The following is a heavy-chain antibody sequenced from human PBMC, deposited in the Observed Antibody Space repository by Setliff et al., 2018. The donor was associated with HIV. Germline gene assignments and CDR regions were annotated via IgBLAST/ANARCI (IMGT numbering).Heavy chain of an antibody. CDR1: GVSTSSSSYY. J-gene: IGHJ4*02. D-gene: IGHD6-13*01. CDR3: ARGSHGTSWTDY. V-gene: IGHV4-39*07. CDR2: VYYSGST. Sequence: SLTCTVSGVSTSSSSYYWGWIRQPPGKGLEWIGYVYYSGSTYYNPSLKSRLTISVDTSTSRLSLKVHSVTAADTAMYYCARGSHGTSWTDYWGQGTLVTVSS.